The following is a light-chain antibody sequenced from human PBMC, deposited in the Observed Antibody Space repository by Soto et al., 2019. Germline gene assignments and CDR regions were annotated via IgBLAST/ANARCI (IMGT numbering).Light chain of an antibody. V-gene: IGKV3-15*01. Sequence: EIVMTQSPATLSVSPGERATLSCRASQSVSSKLAWYQQKPGQAPRLLIYRASTRATDIPARFSGSGSGTEFTLTLSSLQSGDFAVYYCQQYNNWPPATFGQGTRVEIK. J-gene: IGKJ1*01. CDR1: QSVSSK. CDR2: RAS. CDR3: QQYNNWPPAT.